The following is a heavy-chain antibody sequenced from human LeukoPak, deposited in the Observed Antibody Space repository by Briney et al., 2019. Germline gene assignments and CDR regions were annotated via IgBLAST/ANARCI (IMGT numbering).Heavy chain of an antibody. D-gene: IGHD5-24*01. CDR1: GGSISSYY. CDR2: IYYSGST. Sequence: PSETLSLTCTVSGGSISSYYWSWIRRPPGKGLEWIGYIYYSGSTNYNPSLKSRVTISVDTSTNESSLKLSSVTAADTAVYYCARLEMATGIKWGQGTLVTVSS. CDR3: ARLEMATGIK. V-gene: IGHV4-59*08. J-gene: IGHJ4*02.